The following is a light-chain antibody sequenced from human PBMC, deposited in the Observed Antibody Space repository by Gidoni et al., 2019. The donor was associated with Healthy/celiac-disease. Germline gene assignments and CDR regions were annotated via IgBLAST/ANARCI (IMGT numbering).Light chain of an antibody. CDR2: AAS. CDR1: QGISSY. J-gene: IGKJ5*01. Sequence: DIQLTQSPSFLSASVGDRVPITCRSSQGISSYIAWYQQKPGKAHKLLIYAASSEQRGVPSRFSGSGSGTEFTLAISSLHPKDFATYYCQQHNSYPITFGQGTRLEIK. V-gene: IGKV1-9*01. CDR3: QQHNSYPIT.